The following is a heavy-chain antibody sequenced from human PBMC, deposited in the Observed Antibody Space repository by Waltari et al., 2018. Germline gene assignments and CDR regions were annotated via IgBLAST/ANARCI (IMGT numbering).Heavy chain of an antibody. Sequence: EVQLVESGGGLVQPGGSLSLSCVASGFMFSRYSMNWVRLAPGKGLEWVSSISGDNSYTYYSGSVKGRFTISRDNAKNSLFLQMNGLRDEDTAIYYCAKEGLGGDRQFDYWGQGTLVSVSS. CDR2: ISGDNSYT. V-gene: IGHV3-21*06. CDR1: GFMFSRYS. CDR3: AKEGLGGDRQFDY. D-gene: IGHD2-21*02. J-gene: IGHJ4*02.